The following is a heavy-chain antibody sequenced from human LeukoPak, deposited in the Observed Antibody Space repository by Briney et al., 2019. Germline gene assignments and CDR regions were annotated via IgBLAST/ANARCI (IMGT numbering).Heavy chain of an antibody. CDR1: GYTFTSYD. V-gene: IGHV1-8*01. J-gene: IGHJ4*02. CDR3: ARGRGYDILTGYYKLYYFDY. CDR2: MNPNSGNT. Sequence: ASVKASCKASGYTFTSYDINWVRQATGQGLEWMGWMNPNSGNTGYAQKFQGRVTMTRNTSISTAYMELSSLRSEDTAVYYCARGRGYDILTGYYKLYYFDYWGQGTLVTVSS. D-gene: IGHD3-9*01.